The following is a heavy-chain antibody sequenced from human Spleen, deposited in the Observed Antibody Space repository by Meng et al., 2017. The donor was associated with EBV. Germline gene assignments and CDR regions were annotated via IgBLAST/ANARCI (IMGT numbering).Heavy chain of an antibody. CDR1: GGTFRSDA. J-gene: IGHJ4*02. D-gene: IGHD1-26*01. CDR2: VYPSDGRT. Sequence: QVQVVQSWAEVKKPGSSGKVSCKTSGGTFRSDAISWVRQAPGKGLEWVGIVYPSDGRTTYAQNFRGRVTMTRDTSTTTVYMELSSLRSEDTAVYFCAREVGGASLDYWGQGTLVTVSS. CDR3: AREVGGASLDY. V-gene: IGHV1-46*01.